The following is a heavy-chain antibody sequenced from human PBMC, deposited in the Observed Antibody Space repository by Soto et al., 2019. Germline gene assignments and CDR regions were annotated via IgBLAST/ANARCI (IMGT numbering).Heavy chain of an antibody. V-gene: IGHV1-69*01. D-gene: IGHD3-10*01. CDR2: IIPMYGPA. CDR1: GGTFSSYA. J-gene: IGHJ5*01. Sequence: QVPLVQSGAEVKKPGSSVTVSCKASGGTFSSYAIHWVRQAPGQGLEWMGGIIPMYGPAKYAQRFQGSVTITADACTTTGYMERTSLTSQDTAGYYCARVTSMGRGVIDNWVVTWGHGTLVTVSS. CDR3: ARVTSMGRGVIDNWVVT.